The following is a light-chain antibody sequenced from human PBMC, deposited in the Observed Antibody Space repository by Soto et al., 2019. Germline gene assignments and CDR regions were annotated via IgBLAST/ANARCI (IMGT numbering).Light chain of an antibody. Sequence: EIVLTQSPGTLSLSPGEGATLSCRASQSVGSIYLAWYQQKPGQAPRLLIYGASRRATGIPDRFSGSGSGTDFTLTISRLEPEDCAVYYCQQYNGSPYTFGRGTKVEI. CDR3: QQYNGSPYT. CDR1: QSVGSIY. V-gene: IGKV3-20*01. CDR2: GAS. J-gene: IGKJ2*01.